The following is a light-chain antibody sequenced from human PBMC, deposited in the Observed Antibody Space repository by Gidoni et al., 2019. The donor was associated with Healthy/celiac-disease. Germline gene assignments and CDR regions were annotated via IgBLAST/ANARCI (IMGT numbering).Light chain of an antibody. CDR2: LGS. Sequence: IVMTQSPLSLPVPPGEPASISCRSSQSLLHSNGYNYLDWYLQKPGQSPQLLIYLGSNRASGVPDRFSGSGSGTDFTLKISRVEAEDVGVYYCMQALQTPPFTFGPGTKVDIK. J-gene: IGKJ3*01. CDR1: QSLLHSNGYNY. CDR3: MQALQTPPFT. V-gene: IGKV2-28*01.